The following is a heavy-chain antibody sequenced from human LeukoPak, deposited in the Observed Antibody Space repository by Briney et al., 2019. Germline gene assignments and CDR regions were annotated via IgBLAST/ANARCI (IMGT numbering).Heavy chain of an antibody. V-gene: IGHV3-30*04. CDR3: AKVRVEMGTPYVEYLQD. D-gene: IGHD1-1*01. CDR1: GFIFSNYA. J-gene: IGHJ1*01. Sequence: TGRSLRLSCAVSGFIFSNYAAHCVRHAPAKGLEWVAAISYDGREQYYTHSVKGRFTISRDNVKNTLYLQMNGLRGQDTAVYFCAKVRVEMGTPYVEYLQDWGQGALVTVSS. CDR2: ISYDGREQ.